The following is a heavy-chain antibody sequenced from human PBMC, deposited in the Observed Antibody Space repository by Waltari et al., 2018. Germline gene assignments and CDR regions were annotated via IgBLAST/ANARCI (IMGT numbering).Heavy chain of an antibody. J-gene: IGHJ4*02. Sequence: LEESGGDLVQPGGSLRLSCAASGITFSNYAINWVRLAPGTGLEWVSAITVGDDTYYADSVKGRFTISRDTSKDTVHLQMNGLRAEDTAVYYCATPFYNWDDPLHSWGQGTLVTVSS. CDR1: GITFSNYA. CDR2: ITVGDDT. D-gene: IGHD1-20*01. CDR3: ATPFYNWDDPLHS. V-gene: IGHV3-23*04.